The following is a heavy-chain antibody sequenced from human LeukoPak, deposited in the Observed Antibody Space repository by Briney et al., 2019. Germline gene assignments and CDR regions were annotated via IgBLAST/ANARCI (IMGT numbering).Heavy chain of an antibody. CDR2: INPNSGGT. J-gene: IGHJ4*02. Sequence: GASVKVSCKASGYSFTRFGITWVRQAPGQGLEWMGWINPNSGGTNYAQKFQGRVTMTRDTSISTAYMELTRLRSDDTAVYYCARGTGTTGCDYWGQGSLVTVSS. V-gene: IGHV1-2*02. D-gene: IGHD1-1*01. CDR3: ARGTGTTGCDY. CDR1: GYSFTRFG.